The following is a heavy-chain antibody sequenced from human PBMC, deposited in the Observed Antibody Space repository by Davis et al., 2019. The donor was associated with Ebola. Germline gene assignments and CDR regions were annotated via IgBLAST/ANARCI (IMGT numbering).Heavy chain of an antibody. CDR1: RFSLSTSGMR. CDR2: IDWDDDK. V-gene: IGHV2-70*04. D-gene: IGHD3-10*01. J-gene: IGHJ3*02. Sequence: SGPTLAKPTHTLTLTCPFSRFSLSTSGMRVSWIRQPPGKALEWLARIDWDDDKFYSTSLKTRLTISKDTSKNQVVLTMTNMDPVDTAAYYCARIGESVDAFDIWGQGTMVTVSS. CDR3: ARIGESVDAFDI.